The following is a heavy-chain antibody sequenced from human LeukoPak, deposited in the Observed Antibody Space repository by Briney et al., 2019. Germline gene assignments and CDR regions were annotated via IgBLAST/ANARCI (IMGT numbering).Heavy chain of an antibody. Sequence: PGESLKISCKGSGYSFTSYWIGWVRQMPGKGLEWMGIIYPGDSDTRYSPSFQGQVTISADKSISTAYLQWSSLKASDTAMYYCAVGCSGGSCSRPHKSNWFNPWGQGTLVTVSS. V-gene: IGHV5-51*01. CDR3: AVGCSGGSCSRPHKSNWFNP. J-gene: IGHJ5*02. CDR1: GYSFTSYW. CDR2: IYPGDSDT. D-gene: IGHD2-15*01.